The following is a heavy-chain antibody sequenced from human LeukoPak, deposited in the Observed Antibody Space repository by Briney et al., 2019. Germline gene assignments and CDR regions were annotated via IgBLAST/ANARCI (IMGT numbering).Heavy chain of an antibody. J-gene: IGHJ3*02. D-gene: IGHD3-10*01. CDR3: ARDRGDDAFDI. CDR2: INHSGST. CDR1: GGSFSGYY. Sequence: SETLSLTCAVYGGSFSGYYWSWIRQPPGKGLEWIGEINHSGSTNYNPSLKSRVTISVDTSKNQFSLKLSSVTAADTAVYYCARDRGDDAFDIWGQGTMVTVSS. V-gene: IGHV4-34*01.